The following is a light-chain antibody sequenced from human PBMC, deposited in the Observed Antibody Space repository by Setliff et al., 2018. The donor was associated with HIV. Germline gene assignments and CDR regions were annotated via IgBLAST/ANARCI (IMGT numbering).Light chain of an antibody. V-gene: IGKV1-39*01. Sequence: IEMTQSPSSLSASVGDRVTITCRASQSISRYLSWYQQKPGKAPKILIYAASSLQSGVPSRFSGSGSGTDFTLTISSLQPEDFATYYCQQSYSTLSLTFGGGTKVDIK. CDR2: AAS. CDR3: QQSYSTLSLT. CDR1: QSISRY. J-gene: IGKJ4*01.